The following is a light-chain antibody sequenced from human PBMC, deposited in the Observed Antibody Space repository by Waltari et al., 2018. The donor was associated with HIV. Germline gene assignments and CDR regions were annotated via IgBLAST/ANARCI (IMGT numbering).Light chain of an antibody. CDR1: SSDVGGYHY. CDR2: DVS. V-gene: IGLV2-23*02. CDR3: CSYAGSSTYV. J-gene: IGLJ1*01. Sequence: QSALTQPASVSGSPGQSITISCTGTSSDVGGYHYVSWYQQHPGKAPKLMIYDVSKRPGGVPNRISGSKSGNTASLTISGLQAEDEADYYCCSYAGSSTYVFGTGTKVTVL.